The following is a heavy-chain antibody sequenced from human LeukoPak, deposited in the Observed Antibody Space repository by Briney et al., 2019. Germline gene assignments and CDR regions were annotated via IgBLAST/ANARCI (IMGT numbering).Heavy chain of an antibody. J-gene: IGHJ4*02. Sequence: GASVKVSCKASGYSFTSYGISWVRQAPGQGLEWMGWISAHNGNTKYAQEAQGRVTMTTDTSTSTAYVEMRSLRSDDTAVYYCARDLGNYFHFWGQGTLVTVSS. CDR3: ARDLGNYFHF. D-gene: IGHD3-10*01. V-gene: IGHV1-18*01. CDR1: GYSFTSYG. CDR2: ISAHNGNT.